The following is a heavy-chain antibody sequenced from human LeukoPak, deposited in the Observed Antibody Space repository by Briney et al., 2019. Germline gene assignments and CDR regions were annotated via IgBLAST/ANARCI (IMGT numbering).Heavy chain of an antibody. Sequence: SETLSLTCTVSGGSISSYYWSWIRQPPGKGLEWIGYIYCSGSTNYNPSLKSRVTISVDTSKNQFSLKLSSVTAADTAVYYCARSIAGKRDAFDIWGQGTMVTVSS. V-gene: IGHV4-59*01. CDR2: IYCSGST. D-gene: IGHD6-6*01. CDR1: GGSISSYY. CDR3: ARSIAGKRDAFDI. J-gene: IGHJ3*02.